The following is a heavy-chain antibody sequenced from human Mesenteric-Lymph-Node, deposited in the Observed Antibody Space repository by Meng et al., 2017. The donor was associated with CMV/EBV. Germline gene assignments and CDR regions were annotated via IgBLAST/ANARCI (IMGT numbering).Heavy chain of an antibody. V-gene: IGHV4-39*07. CDR1: GGSISSSSYY. D-gene: IGHD3-10*01. J-gene: IGHJ5*02. CDR2: IYYSGST. Sequence: GSLRLSCTVSGGSISSSSYYWGWIRQPPGKGLEWIGSIYYSGSTYYNPSLKSRVTISVDTSKNEVSLKLASVTAADTAVYYCARGRLLDFGPSNWFAPWGQGVPVTVSS. CDR3: ARGRLLDFGPSNWFAP.